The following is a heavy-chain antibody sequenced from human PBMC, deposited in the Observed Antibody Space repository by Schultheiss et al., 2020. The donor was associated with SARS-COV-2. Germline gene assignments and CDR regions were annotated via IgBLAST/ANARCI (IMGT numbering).Heavy chain of an antibody. CDR1: GFTFSNAW. J-gene: IGHJ4*02. V-gene: IGHV3-15*07. D-gene: IGHD1/OR15-1a*01. Sequence: GGSLRLSCAASGFTFSNAWMNWVRQAPGKGLEWVGRIKSKTDGGTTDYAAPVKGRFTISRDDSKNTLYLQMNSLRAEDTAVYYCARGRGQEHDYWGQGTLVTVSS. CDR2: IKSKTDGGTT. CDR3: ARGRGQEHDY.